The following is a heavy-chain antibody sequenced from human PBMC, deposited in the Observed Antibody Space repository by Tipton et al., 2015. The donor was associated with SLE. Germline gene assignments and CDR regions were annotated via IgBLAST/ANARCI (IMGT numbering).Heavy chain of an antibody. D-gene: IGHD6-13*01. CDR1: GGSINGYH. CDR3: ARGLASSRPPWYFYP. J-gene: IGHJ5*02. CDR2: IYSSGTT. Sequence: TLSLTCTVSGGSINGYHWTWIRQPAGKGLEWIGRIYSSGTTDYNPPLRSRVTMSVDTSKNQFSLNLTSVTAADTAVYYCARGLASSRPPWYFYPWGQGGQFTVPS. V-gene: IGHV4-4*07.